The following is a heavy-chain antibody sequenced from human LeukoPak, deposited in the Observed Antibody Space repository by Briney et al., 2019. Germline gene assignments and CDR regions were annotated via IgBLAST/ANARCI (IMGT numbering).Heavy chain of an antibody. D-gene: IGHD3-22*01. V-gene: IGHV4-39*01. Sequence: SETLSLTCTVSGDSITGSSYYWGWIRQPPGKGLEWIGSMFYSGSTYSNPSLKSRVTISVDTSKNQFSLKLSSVTAADTAVYYCARHYCDNTGYYYFDHWGQGTLVTVSS. CDR2: MFYSGST. CDR1: GDSITGSSYY. CDR3: ARHYCDNTGYYYFDH. J-gene: IGHJ4*02.